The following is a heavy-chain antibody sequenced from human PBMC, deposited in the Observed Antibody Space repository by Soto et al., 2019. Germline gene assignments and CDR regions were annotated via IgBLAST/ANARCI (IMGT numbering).Heavy chain of an antibody. Sequence: ASVKLSCKASGYTFTSYYMHWVRQAPGQGLEWMGIINPSGGSTSYAQKFQGRVTMTRDTSTSTVYMELSSLRSEDTAVYYCARDEEPEGFDYWGQGTLVTVSS. D-gene: IGHD1-1*01. J-gene: IGHJ4*02. CDR2: INPSGGST. V-gene: IGHV1-46*01. CDR1: GYTFTSYY. CDR3: ARDEEPEGFDY.